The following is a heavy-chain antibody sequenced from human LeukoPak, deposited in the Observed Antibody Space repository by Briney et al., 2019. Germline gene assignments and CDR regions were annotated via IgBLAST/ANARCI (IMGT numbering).Heavy chain of an antibody. V-gene: IGHV4-34*01. D-gene: IGHD1-26*01. Sequence: SETLSLTCAVSGGSISSGGYSWSWIRQPPGKGLEWIGEINHSGSTNYNPSLKSRVTISVDTSKNQFSLKLSSVTAADTAVYYCARKWVPYYYYGMDVWGQGTTVTVSS. CDR2: INHSGST. J-gene: IGHJ6*02. CDR3: ARKWVPYYYYGMDV. CDR1: GGSISSGGYS.